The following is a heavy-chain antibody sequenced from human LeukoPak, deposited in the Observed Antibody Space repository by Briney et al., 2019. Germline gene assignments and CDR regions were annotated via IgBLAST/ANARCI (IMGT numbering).Heavy chain of an antibody. V-gene: IGHV4-34*01. J-gene: IGHJ6*04. CDR2: INHSGST. Sequence: PSETLPLTCAVYGGSFSGYYWSWIRQPPGKGLEWIGEINHSGSTNYNPSLKSRVTISVDTSKKQFSLKLSSVTAADTAAYYCARGGPAIFYYYYYGMDVWGKGTTVTVSS. CDR3: ARGGPAIFYYYYYGMDV. CDR1: GGSFSGYY. D-gene: IGHD3-3*02.